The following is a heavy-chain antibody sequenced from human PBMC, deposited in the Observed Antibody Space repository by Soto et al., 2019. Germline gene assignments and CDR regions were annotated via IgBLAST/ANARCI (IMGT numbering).Heavy chain of an antibody. D-gene: IGHD3-22*01. J-gene: IGHJ6*02. CDR2: INSDGSST. V-gene: IGHV3-74*01. CDR3: ARVDYYDSSGYYHYYYYGMDV. Sequence: EVQLVESGGGLVQPGGSLRLSCAASGFTFSSYWMHWVRQAPGKGLVWVSRINSDGSSTSYADSVKGRFTISRDNAKNTLYLQMNSLRAEDTAVYYCARVDYYDSSGYYHYYYYGMDVWGRGTTVTVSS. CDR1: GFTFSSYW.